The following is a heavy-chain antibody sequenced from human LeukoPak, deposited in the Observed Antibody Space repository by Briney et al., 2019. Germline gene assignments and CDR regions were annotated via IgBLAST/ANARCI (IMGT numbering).Heavy chain of an antibody. J-gene: IGHJ3*02. Sequence: SETLSLTCTVSGVSISSHYWSWIRQPPGKGLEWIGYIYYSGNTDYNPSLKSRVTISVDRSKNQFSLKLSSVTAADTAVYYCARGPAHYHAFDIWGQGTMVTVSS. CDR2: IYYSGNT. D-gene: IGHD2-2*01. V-gene: IGHV4-59*11. CDR3: ARGPAHYHAFDI. CDR1: GVSISSHY.